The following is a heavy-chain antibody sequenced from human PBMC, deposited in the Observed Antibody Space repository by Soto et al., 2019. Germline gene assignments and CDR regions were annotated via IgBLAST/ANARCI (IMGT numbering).Heavy chain of an antibody. CDR2: IYYSGST. V-gene: IGHV4-61*01. CDR3: ARDSRYCSSTSCSRNYYYGMDV. CDR1: GGSVSSGSYY. J-gene: IGHJ6*02. Sequence: SETLSLTCTVSGGSVSSGSYYWSWIRQPPGKGLEWIGYIYYSGSTNYNPSLKSRVTISVDTSKNQFSLKLSSVTAADTAVYYCARDSRYCSSTSCSRNYYYGMDVWGQGTTVTVSS. D-gene: IGHD2-2*01.